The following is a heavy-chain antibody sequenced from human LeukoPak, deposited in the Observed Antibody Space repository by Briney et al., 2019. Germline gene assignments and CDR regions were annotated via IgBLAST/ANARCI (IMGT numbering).Heavy chain of an antibody. D-gene: IGHD6-19*01. V-gene: IGHV3-7*03. CDR3: ARSITVTGYPVDY. Sequence: GGSLRLSCAASGFTFSSSWMTWVRQAPGRGLEWVANINQVGSEKYYVESVKGRFTISRDTAKNSLYLEMDYLRAEDTAVYYCARSITVTGYPVDYWGQGTLVTVSS. CDR1: GFTFSSSW. CDR2: INQVGSEK. J-gene: IGHJ4*02.